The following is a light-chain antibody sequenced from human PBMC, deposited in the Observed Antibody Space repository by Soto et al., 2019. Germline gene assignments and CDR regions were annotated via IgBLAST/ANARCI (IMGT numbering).Light chain of an antibody. CDR3: QQYDNLQA. Sequence: DIQMTQSPSSPSASVGDRVTITCQASQDISNYLNWYQQKPGKAPKLLIYDASNLETGVPSRFSGSGSGTDFTFTISSLQPEDIATYYCQQYDNLQAFGGGTKVEIK. CDR2: DAS. CDR1: QDISNY. J-gene: IGKJ4*01. V-gene: IGKV1-33*01.